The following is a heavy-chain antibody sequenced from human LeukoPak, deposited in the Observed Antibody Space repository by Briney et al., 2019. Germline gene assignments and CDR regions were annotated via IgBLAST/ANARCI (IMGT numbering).Heavy chain of an antibody. CDR1: GYTFTSYY. D-gene: IGHD3-3*01. CDR2: INPIGGST. J-gene: IGHJ4*02. Sequence: GASVRLSCTASGYTFTSYYIHWVRQAPGQGLEWMGIINPIGGSTTYAQRFQGRVTMTRDTSTSTVYMELSSLRSEDTAVYYCARFGWDRRFLEWSDYWGQGTLLTVSS. CDR3: ARFGWDRRFLEWSDY. V-gene: IGHV1-46*01.